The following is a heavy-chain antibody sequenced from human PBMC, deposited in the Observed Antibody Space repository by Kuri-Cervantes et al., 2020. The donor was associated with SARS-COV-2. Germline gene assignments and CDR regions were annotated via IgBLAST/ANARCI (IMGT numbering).Heavy chain of an antibody. CDR1: GFTFSSYS. J-gene: IGHJ4*02. V-gene: IGHV3-21*06. CDR2: ISCSSSYI. CDR3: ARAYGDYVFREGLDS. Sequence: GESLKISCAASGFTFSSYSMNWVRQAPGKGLEWVSSISCSSSYIYYADSVKGRFIISRDNAKNSLYLQMNSLRVEDTALYYCARAYGDYVFREGLDSWGQGTLVTVSS. D-gene: IGHD4-17*01.